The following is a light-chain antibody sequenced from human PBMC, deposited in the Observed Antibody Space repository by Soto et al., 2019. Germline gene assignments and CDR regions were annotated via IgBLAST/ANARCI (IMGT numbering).Light chain of an antibody. V-gene: IGKV3-20*01. CDR3: QQYGSSPFT. J-gene: IGKJ3*01. CDR2: GAS. Sequence: EIVLTQSPGTLSLSPGERATLSCRASQSVSSSYLAWNQQKPGQAPRLLIYGASSRATGIPDRFSGSGSGKYFTLSICRLEPEDFAVYYCQQYGSSPFTFGPGTKVDIK. CDR1: QSVSSSY.